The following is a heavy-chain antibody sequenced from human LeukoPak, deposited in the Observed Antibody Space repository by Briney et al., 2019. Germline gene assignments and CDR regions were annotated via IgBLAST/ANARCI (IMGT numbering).Heavy chain of an antibody. D-gene: IGHD3-22*01. CDR2: IIPIFGTP. J-gene: IGHJ4*02. CDR1: GGTFSSYA. Sequence: ASVKVSCKASGGTFSSYAISWVRQAPGQGLEWMGGIIPIFGTPNYAQNFQGRVTITADESTSTAYMDLSSLRSEDTAVYYCARGRQEYYYDDKGPYYFDFWGQGTLVTVSS. CDR3: ARGRQEYYYDDKGPYYFDF. V-gene: IGHV1-69*13.